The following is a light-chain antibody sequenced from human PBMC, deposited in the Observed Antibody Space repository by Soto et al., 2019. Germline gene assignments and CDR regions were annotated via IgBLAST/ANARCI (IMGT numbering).Light chain of an antibody. V-gene: IGLV2-14*01. CDR2: EVS. CDR3: SSYRSTTTFGV. CDR1: SSDVGGYNY. J-gene: IGLJ1*01. Sequence: QSALTQPPSASGSPGQSVAISCTGTSSDVGGYNYVSWYQQHPGKAPKVVIYEVSNRPLGVSNRFSASKSGNTASLIISGLQADDEADYFCSSYRSTTTFGVFGTGTKVTVL.